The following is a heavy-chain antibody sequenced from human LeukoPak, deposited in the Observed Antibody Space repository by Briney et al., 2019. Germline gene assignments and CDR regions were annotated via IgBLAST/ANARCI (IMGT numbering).Heavy chain of an antibody. CDR2: ISHSGGSS. CDR1: GFTFPAYA. Sequence: GGSLRLSCAASGFTFPAYAMTWVRQAPGKGLEWVSGISHSGGSSYYADSVKGRLNISRDNSRNTLYLQMNSLRAEDSAVYYSARGPYCGGGTCYTLGAFDIWGQGTVASVSS. J-gene: IGHJ3*02. D-gene: IGHD2-15*01. CDR3: ARGPYCGGGTCYTLGAFDI. V-gene: IGHV3-23*01.